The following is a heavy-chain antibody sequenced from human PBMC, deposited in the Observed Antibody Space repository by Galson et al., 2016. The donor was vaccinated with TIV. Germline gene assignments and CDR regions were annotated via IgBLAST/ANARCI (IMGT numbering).Heavy chain of an antibody. CDR1: GVIFTSFG. V-gene: IGHV1-69*05. J-gene: IGHJ6*02. CDR2: IIPMFGTV. D-gene: IGHD1-26*01. Sequence: SVKVSCKASGVIFTSFGITWVRQAPGQGLEWVGGIIPMFGTVKYAQKFQDRVTVTTDRSTSTTYMELNSLKSEDTAVYYCAFLYIYRNTWEHVPNGMHAWGRGATFTVSS. CDR3: AFLYIYRNTWEHVPNGMHA.